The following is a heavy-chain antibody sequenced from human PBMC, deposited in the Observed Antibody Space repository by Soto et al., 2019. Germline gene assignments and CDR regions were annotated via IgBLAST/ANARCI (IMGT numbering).Heavy chain of an antibody. CDR1: GGSISSYY. Sequence: SETLSLTCTVSGGSISSYYWSWIRQPPGKGLEWIGYIYYSGSTNYNPSLKSRVTISVDTSKNQFSLKLSSVTAAYTAVYYCARDPRYSSSYFDYWGQGTLVTVSS. J-gene: IGHJ4*02. CDR2: IYYSGST. D-gene: IGHD6-13*01. V-gene: IGHV4-59*01. CDR3: ARDPRYSSSYFDY.